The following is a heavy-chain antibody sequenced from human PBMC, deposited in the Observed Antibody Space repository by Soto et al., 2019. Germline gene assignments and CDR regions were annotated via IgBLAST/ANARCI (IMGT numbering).Heavy chain of an antibody. D-gene: IGHD3-22*01. CDR3: ASTRITMIVVVITPPPDY. V-gene: IGHV1-3*01. CDR1: EYTFTNYA. J-gene: IGHJ4*02. Sequence: PSVKVSCKASEYTFTNYALHWVRQAPGQRLEWMGWINAGNGNTKYSQKFQGRFTISRDNAKNSLYLQMNSLRAEDTAVYYCASTRITMIVVVITPPPDYWGQGTLVTVSS. CDR2: INAGNGNT.